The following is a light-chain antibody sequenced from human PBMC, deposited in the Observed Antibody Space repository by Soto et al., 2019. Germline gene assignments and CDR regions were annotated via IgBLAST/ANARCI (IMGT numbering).Light chain of an antibody. V-gene: IGKV3-11*01. CDR1: QSVDSY. CDR2: GGS. J-gene: IGKJ5*01. Sequence: EIVLTQSPASLSLSPGESATLSCRASQSVDSYLVWYQQKPGQAPRLLIFGGSNRATGIPDRFSGSGSGTDLTLTINSLEPDNFAVYYCQXRDSWPITXGQGTRLEIK. CDR3: QXRDSWPIT.